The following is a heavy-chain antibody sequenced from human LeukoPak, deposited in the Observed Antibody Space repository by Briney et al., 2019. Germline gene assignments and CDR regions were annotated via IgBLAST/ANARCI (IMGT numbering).Heavy chain of an antibody. V-gene: IGHV3-21*01. J-gene: IGHJ3*02. CDR1: GFTFSSYS. CDR2: ISSSSSYI. D-gene: IGHD6-13*01. CDR3: AMIQDTSSWYRPFDI. Sequence: PGGSLRLSCAASGFTFSSYSMNWVRQAPGKGPEWVSSISSSSSYIYYADSVKGRFTISRDNAKNSLYLQMNSLRAEDTAVYYCAMIQDTSSWYRPFDIWGQGTMVTVSS.